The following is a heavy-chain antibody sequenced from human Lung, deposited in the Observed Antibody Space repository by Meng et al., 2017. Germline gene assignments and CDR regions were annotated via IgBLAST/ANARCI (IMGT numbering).Heavy chain of an antibody. CDR3: ARGPTTMAHDFDY. CDR1: GGSFSDYY. Sequence: QVPPQYGGAGLLTPAETLSRACVVSGGSFSDYYWSWIRQPPGKGLEWIGEINHSGSTNYNPSLESRATISVDTSQNNLSLKLSSVTAADSAVYYCARGPTTMAHDFDYWGQGTLVTVSS. CDR2: INHSGST. D-gene: IGHD4-11*01. V-gene: IGHV4-34*01. J-gene: IGHJ4*02.